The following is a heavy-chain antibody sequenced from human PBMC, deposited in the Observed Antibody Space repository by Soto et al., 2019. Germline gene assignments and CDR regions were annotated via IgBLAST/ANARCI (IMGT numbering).Heavy chain of an antibody. CDR2: IWHGGTSA. V-gene: IGHV3-30*02. D-gene: IGHD3-22*01. Sequence: PGGSLRLSCVASGFTFKSEDMHWVRQAPGKGLEWLALIWHGGTSAYYGDSVKGRFTVSRDNSRNNLYLHMNSLRTEDTAVYYCAREIELSPNYYYNALDVWGQGTAVTVSS. CDR1: GFTFKSED. CDR3: AREIELSPNYYYNALDV. J-gene: IGHJ6*02.